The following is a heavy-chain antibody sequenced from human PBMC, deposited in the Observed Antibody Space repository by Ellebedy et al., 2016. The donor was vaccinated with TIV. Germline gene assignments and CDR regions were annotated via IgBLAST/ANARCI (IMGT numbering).Heavy chain of an antibody. D-gene: IGHD3-9*01. CDR2: IYVDDSDT. J-gene: IGHJ4*02. Sequence: GGSLRLXCTASGHRSADFWIGWVRQMPGKGLEWMGIIYVDDSDTRIRPSLQGQVTFSVDKSTSTAYMQWTSLKASDTALYYCVTDLSTAARQLDWFTDYWGPGTLVTVSS. CDR1: GHRSADFW. V-gene: IGHV5-51*01. CDR3: VTDLSTAARQLDWFTDY.